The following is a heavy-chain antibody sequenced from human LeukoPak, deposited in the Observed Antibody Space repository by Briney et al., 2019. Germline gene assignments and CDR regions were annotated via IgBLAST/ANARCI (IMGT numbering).Heavy chain of an antibody. CDR1: GGSISSSSYY. CDR3: AREFPEHYVPTQLGFDP. J-gene: IGHJ5*02. CDR2: IYYSGST. Sequence: PSETLSLTCTVSGGSISSSSYYWGWIRQPPGKGLEWIGSIYYSGSTYYNPSLKSRVTISVDTSKNQFSLKLSSVTAADTAVYYCAREFPEHYVPTQLGFDPWGQGTLVTVSS. D-gene: IGHD4-17*01. V-gene: IGHV4-39*07.